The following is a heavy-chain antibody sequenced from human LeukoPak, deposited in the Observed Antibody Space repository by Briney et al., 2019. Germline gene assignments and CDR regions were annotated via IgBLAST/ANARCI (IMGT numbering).Heavy chain of an antibody. CDR3: ARVEGQQLDLTFDY. CDR2: ISAYNGNT. J-gene: IGHJ4*02. CDR1: GYTFTSYG. Sequence: GASVKVSCKASGYTFTSYGISWVRQAPGQGLEWMGWISAYNGNTNYAQKLQGRVTMTTDTSTSTAYMELRSLRSDDTAVYYCARVEGQQLDLTFDYWGQGTLVTVSS. V-gene: IGHV1-18*01. D-gene: IGHD6-13*01.